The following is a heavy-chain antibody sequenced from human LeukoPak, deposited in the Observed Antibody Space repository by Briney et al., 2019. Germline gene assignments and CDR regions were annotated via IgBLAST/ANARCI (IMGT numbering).Heavy chain of an antibody. CDR2: IKQDGSQK. J-gene: IGHJ5*02. Sequence: GGSLRLSCAASGFTFSSYWMSWVGQAPGKGWRWLANIKQDGSQKYYVDSVKGRFTISRGNAKNSLYLKMHRLRAEDTAVYYCARDLDSWGRHWFDPWGQGTLVTVSS. D-gene: IGHD6-13*01. CDR3: ARDLDSWGRHWFDP. V-gene: IGHV3-7*01. CDR1: GFTFSSYW.